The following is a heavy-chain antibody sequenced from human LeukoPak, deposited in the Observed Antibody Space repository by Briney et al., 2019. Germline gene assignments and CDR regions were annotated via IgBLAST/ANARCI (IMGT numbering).Heavy chain of an antibody. CDR1: GFTFSTFG. D-gene: IGHD2-2*01. V-gene: IGHV3-23*01. CDR3: AKNMKYQLLSISDDAFDI. CDR2: ISGSGGST. Sequence: GGSLRLSCAASGFTFSTFGMHWVRQAPGKGLEWVSAISGSGGSTYYADSVKGRFTISRDNSKNTLYLQMNSLRAEDTAVYYCAKNMKYQLLSISDDAFDIWGQGTMVTVSS. J-gene: IGHJ3*02.